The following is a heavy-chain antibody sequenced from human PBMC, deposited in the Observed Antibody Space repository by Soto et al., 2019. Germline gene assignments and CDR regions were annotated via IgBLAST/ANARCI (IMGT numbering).Heavy chain of an antibody. CDR2: IIPILGIA. CDR3: ARDIVVVAAATNYYYGMDV. CDR1: GGTFSSYT. J-gene: IGHJ6*02. D-gene: IGHD2-15*01. Sequence: QVQLVQSGAEVKKPGSSVKVSCKASGGTFSSYTISWVRQAPGQGLEWMGRIIPILGIANYAQKFQGRVTITADNSTSTAYMELCSLRSEDTAVYYCARDIVVVAAATNYYYGMDVWGQGTTVTVSS. V-gene: IGHV1-69*08.